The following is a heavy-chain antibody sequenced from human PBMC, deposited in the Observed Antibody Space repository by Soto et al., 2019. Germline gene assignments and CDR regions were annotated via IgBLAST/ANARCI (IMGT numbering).Heavy chain of an antibody. D-gene: IGHD2-2*02. Sequence: PGESLKISCTGSGNSFTSYWIGWVRQMPGKGLERMGIIYLGDSNTRYSPTFQGQGTISAERSISTAYLQWSSLKASETAMYYCARQEYCSSTSCYKDDSWGQGTLVTVSS. J-gene: IGHJ4*02. CDR1: GNSFTSYW. V-gene: IGHV5-51*01. CDR2: IYLGDSNT. CDR3: ARQEYCSSTSCYKDDS.